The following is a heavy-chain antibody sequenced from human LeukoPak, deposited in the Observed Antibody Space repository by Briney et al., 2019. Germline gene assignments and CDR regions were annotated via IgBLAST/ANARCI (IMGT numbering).Heavy chain of an antibody. V-gene: IGHV3-33*01. CDR2: IWHDGSHK. Sequence: GRSLRLSCAASGFAFNTYAMHWVRQAPGQGLEWVALIWHDGSHKFYSNSVRGQFTISRDNSKNTVSLQMNNLRPEDTAVYYCARESNRWYDMDVWGQGTTVTVSS. CDR3: ARESNRWYDMDV. J-gene: IGHJ6*02. D-gene: IGHD2-15*01. CDR1: GFAFNTYA.